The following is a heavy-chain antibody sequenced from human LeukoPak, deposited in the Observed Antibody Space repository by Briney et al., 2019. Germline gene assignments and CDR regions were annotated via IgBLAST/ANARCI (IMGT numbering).Heavy chain of an antibody. CDR2: ISKNSGSR. CDR1: GFTFHDYA. D-gene: IGHD3-22*01. V-gene: IGHV3-9*01. CDR3: AREGSYDSSTMWYFDY. Sequence: PGRSLRLSCAASGFTFHDYAMHWVRQAPGKGLEWVSGISKNSGSRGYADSVKGRFTISRDNAKNSLYLQMNSLRAEDTALYYCAREGSYDSSTMWYFDYWGQGTLVTVSS. J-gene: IGHJ4*02.